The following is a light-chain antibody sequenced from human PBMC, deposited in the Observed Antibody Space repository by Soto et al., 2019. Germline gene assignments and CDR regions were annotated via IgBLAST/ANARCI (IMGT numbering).Light chain of an antibody. V-gene: IGKV1-6*01. CDR1: QGIGSD. CDR3: LQDYSSLT. CDR2: AVS. Sequence: AIEMTQSPSSLSASVGDRVTITCRASQGIGSDLAWYQQRPGKAPKLLIYAVSSLQSAVPSRFSGSGSGTDFTLTISSLQPEDFATYYCLQDYSSLTFGGGTKVETK. J-gene: IGKJ4*01.